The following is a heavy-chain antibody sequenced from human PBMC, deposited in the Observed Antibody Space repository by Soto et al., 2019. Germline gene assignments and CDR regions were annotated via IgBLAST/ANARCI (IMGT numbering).Heavy chain of an antibody. CDR3: AKLLHNSHYNVMDV. CDR1: GFTFSSYG. J-gene: IGHJ6*02. D-gene: IGHD1-1*01. Sequence: EVQLLESGGDLVQPGGSLRLSCAVSGFTFSSYGMRWVRQAPGQGLEWVSSISHSGNTYYSDSVKGRFTISRDNSKNMLYLQMDSLRAEDTATYYCAKLLHNSHYNVMDVWGRGTTVTVSS. CDR2: ISHSGNT. V-gene: IGHV3-23*01.